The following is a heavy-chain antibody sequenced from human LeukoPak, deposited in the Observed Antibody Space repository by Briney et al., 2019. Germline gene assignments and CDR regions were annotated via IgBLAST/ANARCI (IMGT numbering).Heavy chain of an antibody. CDR3: ARYGYSTDLLDY. CDR2: IHSRGGT. Sequence: AETLSLTCTVSGVSMRSHFWSWLRQPPGKGLEWIGYIHSRGGTNYNPPLKSRVTMSTDTSKNQFSLKLNSVTAADTAVYYCARYGYSTDLLDYWGQGTLVTVSS. J-gene: IGHJ4*02. V-gene: IGHV4-59*11. D-gene: IGHD6-13*01. CDR1: GVSMRSHF.